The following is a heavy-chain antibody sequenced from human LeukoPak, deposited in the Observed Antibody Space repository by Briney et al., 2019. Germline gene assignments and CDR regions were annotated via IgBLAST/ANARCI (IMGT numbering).Heavy chain of an antibody. D-gene: IGHD3-9*01. Sequence: SVKVSCKASGGTFSSYAISWVRQAPGQGLEWMGGIIPIFGTANYAQKFQGRVTITADESTSTAYMELSSLRSEDTAVYYCARGNYDILTGYYTTNWGFDPWGQGTLVTVSS. J-gene: IGHJ5*02. CDR2: IIPIFGTA. CDR3: ARGNYDILTGYYTTNWGFDP. CDR1: GGTFSSYA. V-gene: IGHV1-69*13.